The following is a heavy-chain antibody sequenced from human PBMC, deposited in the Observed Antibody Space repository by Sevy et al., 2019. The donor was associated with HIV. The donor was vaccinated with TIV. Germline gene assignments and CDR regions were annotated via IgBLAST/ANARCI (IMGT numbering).Heavy chain of an antibody. CDR3: AKAGAKKDGMDV. CDR1: GFIFRSYA. V-gene: IGHV3-23*01. Sequence: GGSLRLSCAASGFIFRSYAMSWVRQAPGKGLEWVSGISGSGGSTYYADTGKGRFTISRDNFKNTLYLQMNSLSAEDTAVYYCAKAGAKKDGMDVWGQGTTVTVSS. D-gene: IGHD2-15*01. J-gene: IGHJ6*02. CDR2: ISGSGGST.